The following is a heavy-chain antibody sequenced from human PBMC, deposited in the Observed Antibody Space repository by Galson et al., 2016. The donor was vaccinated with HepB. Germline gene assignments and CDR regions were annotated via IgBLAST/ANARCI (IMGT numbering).Heavy chain of an antibody. CDR2: IFPDDFDT. CDR1: GYTFNNYW. J-gene: IGHJ4*02. Sequence: SGAEVKKPGESLKISCRGSGYTFNNYWIAWVRQVPGKGLEYMGMIFPDDFDTRYSPSFQGHVTISVDRSTKTAYLQWTSLRASDTATYFCARPTNDAYEYDSSGFSYWGQGTLLTVSS. D-gene: IGHD3-22*01. CDR3: ARPTNDAYEYDSSGFSY. V-gene: IGHV5-51*01.